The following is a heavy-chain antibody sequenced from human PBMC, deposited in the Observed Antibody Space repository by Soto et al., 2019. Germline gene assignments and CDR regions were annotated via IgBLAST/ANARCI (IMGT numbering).Heavy chain of an antibody. CDR2: ISGSGGST. D-gene: IGHD6-13*01. V-gene: IGHV3-23*01. CDR3: AKNPHLVIAAAGYFDY. CDR1: GFTFSSYA. Sequence: GGSLRLSCAASGFTFSSYAMSWVRQAPGKGLEWVSAISGSGGSTYYADPVKGRFTISRDNSKNTLYLQMNSLRAEDTAVYYCAKNPHLVIAAAGYFDYWGQGTLVTVSS. J-gene: IGHJ4*02.